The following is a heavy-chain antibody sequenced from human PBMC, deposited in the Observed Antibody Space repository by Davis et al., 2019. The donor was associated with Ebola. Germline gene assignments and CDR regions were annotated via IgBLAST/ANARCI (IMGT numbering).Heavy chain of an antibody. CDR3: ARGPMPSWYADYYKYGMDV. D-gene: IGHD6-13*01. V-gene: IGHV3-43*02. CDR1: GFTFDQYA. Sequence: GESLKISCAASGFTFDQYAMYWVRQRPGKGLEWVSLINGDGDHTYYTDSVKGRFTISRDNNKESLYLQINSLRSEDTALYFCARGPMPSWYADYYKYGMDVWGQGTTVTASS. J-gene: IGHJ6*02. CDR2: INGDGDHT.